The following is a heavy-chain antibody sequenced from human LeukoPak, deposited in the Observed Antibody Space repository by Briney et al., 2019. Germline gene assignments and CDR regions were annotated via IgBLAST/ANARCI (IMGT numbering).Heavy chain of an antibody. Sequence: PGGSLRLSCAASGFTFSSYSMNWVRQAPGKGLEWVSSISSSSSYIYYADSVKGRFTISRDNAKNSLYLQMNSLRAENTAVYYCARDPRYYDSSGHYGGAFDIWGQGTMVTVSS. CDR2: ISSSSSYI. J-gene: IGHJ3*02. CDR3: ARDPRYYDSSGHYGGAFDI. CDR1: GFTFSSYS. D-gene: IGHD3-22*01. V-gene: IGHV3-21*01.